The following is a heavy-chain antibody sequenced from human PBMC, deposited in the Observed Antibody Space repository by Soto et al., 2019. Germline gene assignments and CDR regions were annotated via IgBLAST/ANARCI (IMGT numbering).Heavy chain of an antibody. V-gene: IGHV4-31*03. Sequence: QVQLQESGPGLVKPSQTQSLTCTVSGGSIIDGQTYLNWIRQHPERGLEWMGYINYRGTTNYSPALKSRILISIDTSKNQFSLRLTSVTAADTAVYYCARDSPGVAPYWGQGTLVTVSS. D-gene: IGHD2-15*01. CDR3: ARDSPGVAPY. J-gene: IGHJ4*02. CDR2: INYRGTT. CDR1: GGSIIDGQTY.